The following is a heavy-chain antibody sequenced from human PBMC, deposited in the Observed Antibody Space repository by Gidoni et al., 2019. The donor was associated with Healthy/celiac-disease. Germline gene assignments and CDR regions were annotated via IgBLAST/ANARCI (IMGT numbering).Heavy chain of an antibody. Sequence: QVQLQQWDAGLLKPSETLSLTCAVYGGSFSGYYWSWIRQPPGKGLEWIGEINHSGSTNYNPSLKSRVTISVDTSKNQFSLKLSSVTAADTAVYYCARGVKQWLVLGWFDPWGQGTLVTVSS. CDR1: GGSFSGYY. D-gene: IGHD6-19*01. V-gene: IGHV4-34*01. J-gene: IGHJ5*02. CDR3: ARGVKQWLVLGWFDP. CDR2: INHSGST.